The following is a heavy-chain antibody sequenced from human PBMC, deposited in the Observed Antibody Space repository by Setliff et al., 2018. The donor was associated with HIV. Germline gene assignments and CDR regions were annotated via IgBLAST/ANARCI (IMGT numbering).Heavy chain of an antibody. D-gene: IGHD1-1*01. CDR1: GFTFSAHQ. CDR3: ARDWNGDGRSIDS. Sequence: GESLTISCAASGFTFSAHQMSWVRQPPGKGLEWVANIKADGTDKYYVNSVKGRFAISRDNSKYSLYQQMNSLRAGDTAVYYCARDWNGDGRSIDSWGQGTLVTVSS. J-gene: IGHJ5*01. V-gene: IGHV3-7*03. CDR2: IKADGTDK.